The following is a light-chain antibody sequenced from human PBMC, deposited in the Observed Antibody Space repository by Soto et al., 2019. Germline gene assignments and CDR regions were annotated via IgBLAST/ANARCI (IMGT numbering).Light chain of an antibody. J-gene: IGKJ1*01. CDR2: WAS. V-gene: IGKV4-1*01. Sequence: DIVMTQSPDSLAVSLGERATINCKSSQSVLYSPNNKNYLAWYQQKPGQPPKLLVYWASTRESGVPDRFSGSGSGTDFTLTISSLQAEDAAVYYCHHSPSAPQTFGQGTKVEIK. CDR1: QSVLYSPNNKNY. CDR3: HHSPSAPQT.